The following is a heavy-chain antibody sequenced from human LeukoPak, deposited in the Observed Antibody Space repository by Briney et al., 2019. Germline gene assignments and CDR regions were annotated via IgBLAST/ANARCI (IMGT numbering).Heavy chain of an antibody. D-gene: IGHD3-3*02. Sequence: ASVKVSCKASGYTFTGYYMHWVRQAPGQGREWMGWINPNSGGTNYAQKFQGRVTMTRDTSISTAYMELGRLRSDDTAVYYCARDLNIFGVVSYYFDYWGQGTLVTVSS. CDR1: GYTFTGYY. J-gene: IGHJ4*02. CDR2: INPNSGGT. CDR3: ARDLNIFGVVSYYFDY. V-gene: IGHV1-2*02.